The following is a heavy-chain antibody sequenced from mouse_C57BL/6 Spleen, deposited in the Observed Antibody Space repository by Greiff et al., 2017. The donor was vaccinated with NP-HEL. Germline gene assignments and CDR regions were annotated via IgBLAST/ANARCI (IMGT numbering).Heavy chain of an antibody. CDR2: ISGGGGNT. CDR3: ARLGGSYWYFDV. CDR1: GFTFSSYT. V-gene: IGHV5-9*01. J-gene: IGHJ1*03. Sequence: EVQLVESGGGLVKPGGSLKLSCAASGFTFSSYTMSWVRQTPEKRLEWVATISGGGGNTYYSDSVKGRFTISRDNAKNTLYLQMSSLRSEDTALYYCARLGGSYWYFDVWGTGTTVTVSS.